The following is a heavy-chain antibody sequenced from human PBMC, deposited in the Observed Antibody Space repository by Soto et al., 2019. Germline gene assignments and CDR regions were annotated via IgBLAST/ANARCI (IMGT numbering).Heavy chain of an antibody. CDR1: GFSLSTSGVG. V-gene: IGHV2-5*02. J-gene: IGHJ5*02. D-gene: IGHD2-2*01. CDR3: APVGYCTSFSCSDWFDP. CDR2: IYWDDDK. Sequence: QITLKESGPTLVKPTQTLTLTCTFSGFSLSTSGVGVGCIRQPPGKALELLALIYWDDDKRYSPSLKSRLTNPKDTSNNPVVLTLTNLAPVDTATYCCAPVGYCTSFSCSDWFDPWGQGTLVTVSS.